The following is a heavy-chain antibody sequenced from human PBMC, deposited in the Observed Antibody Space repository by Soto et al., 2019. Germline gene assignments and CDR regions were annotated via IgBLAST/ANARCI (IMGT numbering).Heavy chain of an antibody. V-gene: IGHV3-53*02. Sequence: EVQLVETGGGLIQPGGSLRLSCAASGFTVSSNYISWVRQAPGQGLEWVSLISSGGSAYYADSVKGRFTISRDNSKNTLYLQMNRLRAADTAVYYCASGVARGVFKYWGQGTLVSVSS. J-gene: IGHJ4*02. CDR1: GFTVSSNY. CDR2: ISSGGSA. D-gene: IGHD3-10*01. CDR3: ASGVARGVFKY.